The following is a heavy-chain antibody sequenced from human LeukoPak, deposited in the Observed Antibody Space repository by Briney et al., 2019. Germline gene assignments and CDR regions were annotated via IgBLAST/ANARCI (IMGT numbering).Heavy chain of an antibody. J-gene: IGHJ4*02. CDR2: ISGSGGST. D-gene: IGHD3-16*01. CDR1: GFTFSSYA. Sequence: GGSLRLSCAASGFTFSSYAMSWVRQAPGKGLEWVSAISGSGGSTYYADSVKGRFTISRENAKNTLYLQMNSLRAEDTAVYYCVRDLTLMWTPGDDFDHWGQGTLVTVSS. V-gene: IGHV3-23*01. CDR3: VRDLTLMWTPGDDFDH.